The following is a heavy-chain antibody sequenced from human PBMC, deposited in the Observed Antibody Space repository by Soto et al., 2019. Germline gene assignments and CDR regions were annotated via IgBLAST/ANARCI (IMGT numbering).Heavy chain of an antibody. J-gene: IGHJ4*02. D-gene: IGHD5-18*01. V-gene: IGHV3-9*01. Sequence: QPGGSLRLSCAASGFTFDDYAMHWVRQAPGKGLEWVSGISWNSGSIGYADSVKGRFTISRDNAKNSLYLQMNGLRAEDTALYYCAKGGYSYGVQIPHNSDYFDYWGQGTLVTVSS. CDR2: ISWNSGSI. CDR3: AKGGYSYGVQIPHNSDYFDY. CDR1: GFTFDDYA.